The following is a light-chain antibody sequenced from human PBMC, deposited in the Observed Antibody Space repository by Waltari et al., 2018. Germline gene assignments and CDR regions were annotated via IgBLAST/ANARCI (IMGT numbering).Light chain of an antibody. J-gene: IGLJ2*01. CDR1: KLGNKY. CDR3: QAWDSSTAV. Sequence: SYELTQPPSVSVSPGQTAAITCSGAKLGNKYACWYQQKPGQSPLLVIYQDTKRPSGIPERFSGSNSGNTATLTISGTQAVDEADYYCQAWDSSTAVFGGGTELTVL. CDR2: QDT. V-gene: IGLV3-1*01.